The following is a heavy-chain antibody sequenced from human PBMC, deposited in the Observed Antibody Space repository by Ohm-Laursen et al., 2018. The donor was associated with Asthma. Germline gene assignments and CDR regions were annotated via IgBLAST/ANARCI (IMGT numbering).Heavy chain of an antibody. D-gene: IGHD3-22*01. Sequence: SLRLSCTAPGFTFDDYAMHWVRQAPGKGLGWVSGISWNSGSIGYADSVKGRFTISRDNAKNSLYLQMNSLRAEDTALYYCAKGRDYYDSSFDYWGQGTLVTVSS. V-gene: IGHV3-9*01. CDR2: ISWNSGSI. CDR3: AKGRDYYDSSFDY. CDR1: GFTFDDYA. J-gene: IGHJ4*02.